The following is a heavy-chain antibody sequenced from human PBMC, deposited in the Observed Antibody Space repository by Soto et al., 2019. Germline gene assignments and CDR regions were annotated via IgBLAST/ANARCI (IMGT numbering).Heavy chain of an antibody. CDR2: IYYSGST. V-gene: IGHV4-61*01. D-gene: IGHD3-22*01. CDR3: ARGSVRTMIVVWFDY. J-gene: IGHJ4*02. CDR1: GGSVSSGSYY. Sequence: SETLSLTCTVSGGSVSSGSYYWSWIRQPPGKGLEWIGYIYYSGSTNYNPSLKGRVTISVDTSKNQFSLKLSSVTAADTAVYYCARGSVRTMIVVWFDYWGQGTLVTVSS.